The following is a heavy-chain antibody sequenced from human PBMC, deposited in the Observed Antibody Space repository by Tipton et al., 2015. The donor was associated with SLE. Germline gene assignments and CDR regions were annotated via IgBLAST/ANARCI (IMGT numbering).Heavy chain of an antibody. Sequence: QLVQSGAEVKEPGASVNVSCKSSGGNFRNFEINWVRQAAGHGLEWLAWMNPKNGQTGYAQKFEGRVTVTSDTSTSTSYVGLRGLRSDDTGVYCCARVADVYNSNWYFDLWGRGTLVTVSS. CDR3: ARVADVYNSNWYFDL. V-gene: IGHV1-8*02. CDR1: GGNFRNFE. D-gene: IGHD5-24*01. CDR2: MNPKNGQT. J-gene: IGHJ2*01.